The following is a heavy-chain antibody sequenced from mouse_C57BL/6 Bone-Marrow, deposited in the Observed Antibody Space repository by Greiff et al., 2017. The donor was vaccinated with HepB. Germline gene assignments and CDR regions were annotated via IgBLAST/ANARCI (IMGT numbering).Heavy chain of an antibody. V-gene: IGHV14-3*01. CDR3: GRGRLSRAMDY. CDR1: GFNIKNTY. CDR2: IDPANGNT. J-gene: IGHJ4*01. Sequence: EVQGVESVAELVRPGASVKLSCTASGFNIKNTYMHWVKQRPEQGLEWIGRIDPANGNTKYAPKFQGKATITADTSSNTAYLQLSSLTSEDTAIYYCGRGRLSRAMDYWGQGTSVTVSS. D-gene: IGHD3-2*02.